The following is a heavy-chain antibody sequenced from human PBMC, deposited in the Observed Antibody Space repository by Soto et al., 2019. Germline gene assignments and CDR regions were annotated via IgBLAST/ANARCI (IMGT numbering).Heavy chain of an antibody. V-gene: IGHV3-7*01. J-gene: IGHJ4*02. CDR1: GFAFSSFW. Sequence: GGSLRLSCADSGFAFSSFWMDWVRQAPGKGLEWVANINPDGSEKHYVDSVKGRFTISRDNARNSLYLHMNSLTAEDSALYYCSRSLDSWGQGTRVTVSS. CDR3: SRSLDS. CDR2: INPDGSEK.